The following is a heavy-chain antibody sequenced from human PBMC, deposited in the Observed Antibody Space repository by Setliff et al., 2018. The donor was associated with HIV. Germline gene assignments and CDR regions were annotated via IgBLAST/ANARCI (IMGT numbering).Heavy chain of an antibody. J-gene: IGHJ4*02. CDR2: IHSSGST. D-gene: IGHD3-10*01. V-gene: IGHV4-59*12. CDR3: ARDRYAGEIDY. Sequence: TSETLSLTCTVSGGSISSYYWSWIRQPPGKGLEWIGNIHSSGSTNYNPSLKSRVTISVDTSKNQFSLKLTSVTAADTAVYYCARDRYAGEIDYWGQGTLVTVSS. CDR1: GGSISSYY.